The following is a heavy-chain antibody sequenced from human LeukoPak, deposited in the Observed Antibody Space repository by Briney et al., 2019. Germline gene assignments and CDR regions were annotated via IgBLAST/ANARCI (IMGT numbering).Heavy chain of an antibody. Sequence: GGSLRLPCGASGFTFSSYAMSWVRQAPGKGLEWVSTISGSGGSTYYADSVKGRFTISRDNSKNTLYLQMNSLRVEDTAVYYCAKVRFGVTARYYFDYWGQGTLVTVSS. CDR3: AKVRFGVTARYYFDY. CDR1: GFTFSSYA. J-gene: IGHJ4*02. CDR2: ISGSGGST. D-gene: IGHD3-10*01. V-gene: IGHV3-23*01.